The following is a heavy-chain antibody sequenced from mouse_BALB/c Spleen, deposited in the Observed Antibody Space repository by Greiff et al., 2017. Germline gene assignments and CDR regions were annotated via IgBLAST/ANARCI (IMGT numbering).Heavy chain of an antibody. J-gene: IGHJ4*01. CDR1: GFSLTSYG. CDR3: ARDITTVVATDMDY. D-gene: IGHD1-1*01. Sequence: VKLVESGPGLVAPSQSLSITCTVSGFSLTSYGVHWVRQPPGKGLEWLGVIWAGGSTNYNSALMSRLSISKDNSKSQVFLKMNSLQTDDTAMYYCARDITTVVATDMDYWGQGTSVTVSS. CDR2: IWAGGST. V-gene: IGHV2-9*02.